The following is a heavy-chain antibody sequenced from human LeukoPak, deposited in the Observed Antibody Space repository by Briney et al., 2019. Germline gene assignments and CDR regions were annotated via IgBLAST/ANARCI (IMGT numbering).Heavy chain of an antibody. J-gene: IGHJ4*02. Sequence: GGSLRLSCAASGFTFNNYAMSWVRQAPGKGLEWVSAISSSGSSTYYADSVKGQFTISRDNSKNTLYLQMDSLRAEDTAAYYCARGAYGDYDYWGQGTLVTVSS. CDR3: ARGAYGDYDY. V-gene: IGHV3-23*01. CDR2: ISSSGSST. D-gene: IGHD4-17*01. CDR1: GFTFNNYA.